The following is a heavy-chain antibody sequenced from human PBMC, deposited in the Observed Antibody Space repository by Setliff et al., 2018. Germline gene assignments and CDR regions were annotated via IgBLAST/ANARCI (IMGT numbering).Heavy chain of an antibody. V-gene: IGHV3-30*07. D-gene: IGHD3-3*01. CDR3: ARDGPLYDNFWNAPGYMDV. CDR2: SADGANE. J-gene: IGHJ6*03. CDR1: GFSFSTYT. Sequence: GGSLRLSCVASGFSFSTYTVHWVRQAPGKGLEWISADGANEYYADSVKGRFTISRDNSKNTVYVQMDSLRADDTAVYYCARDGPLYDNFWNAPGYMDVWGKGTTVTVSS.